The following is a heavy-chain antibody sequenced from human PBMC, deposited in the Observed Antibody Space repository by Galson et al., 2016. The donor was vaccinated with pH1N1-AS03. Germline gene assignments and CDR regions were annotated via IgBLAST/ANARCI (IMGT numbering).Heavy chain of an antibody. V-gene: IGHV4-34*01. Sequence: ETLSLTCAVYDGSFTGYYYSWIRQSPGKGLEWLGENHHSGSTNYNLSVNSRVSISVDTSKKQIPLKSSSVTAADTAVYYSVKEATVPLWGQGTLVTVPS. CDR2: NHHSGST. CDR1: DGSFTGYY. J-gene: IGHJ1*01. CDR3: VKEATVPL.